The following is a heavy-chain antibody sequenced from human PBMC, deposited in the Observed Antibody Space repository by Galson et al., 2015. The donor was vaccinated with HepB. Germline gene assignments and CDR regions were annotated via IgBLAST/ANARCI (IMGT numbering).Heavy chain of an antibody. D-gene: IGHD3-3*01. CDR3: ARAQYYGNFDS. Sequence: SLRLSCAAFGFSVTTYYLIWVRQAPGKGLEWVSVIYTAGGTVYADSVKGRFILSRDNSNNTVYLQMNSLGAEDTAVYYCARAQYYGNFDSWSQGTLVTVAS. CDR1: GFSVTTYY. V-gene: IGHV3-66*01. CDR2: IYTAGGT. J-gene: IGHJ4*02.